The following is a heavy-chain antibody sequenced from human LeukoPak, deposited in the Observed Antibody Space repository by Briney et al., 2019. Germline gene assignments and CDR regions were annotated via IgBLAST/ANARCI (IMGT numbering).Heavy chain of an antibody. J-gene: IGHJ5*02. CDR1: GYTFTSYD. CDR2: MNPNSGNT. D-gene: IGHD2-2*01. V-gene: IGHV1-8*01. Sequence: GASVKVSCKASGYTFTSYDINWVRQATGQGLEWMGWMNPNSGNTGYAQKFQGRVTMTRNTSISTAYMELSSLRSEDTAVYYCARDPSKGLLLCPGGWFDPWGQGTLVTVSS. CDR3: ARDPSKGLLLCPGGWFDP.